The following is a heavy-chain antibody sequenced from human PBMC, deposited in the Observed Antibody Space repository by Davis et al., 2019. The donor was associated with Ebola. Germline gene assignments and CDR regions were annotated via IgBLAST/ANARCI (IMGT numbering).Heavy chain of an antibody. CDR3: ARRDVLLWFGD. V-gene: IGHV4-61*01. J-gene: IGHJ4*02. Sequence: MPSETLSLTCTVSGGSVSSGSYYWSWIRQPPGKGLEWIGYIYYSGSTNYNPSLKSRVTISVDTSKNQFSLKLSSVTAADTAVYYCARRDVLLWFGDWGQGTLVTVSS. CDR1: GGSVSSGSYY. D-gene: IGHD3-10*01. CDR2: IYYSGST.